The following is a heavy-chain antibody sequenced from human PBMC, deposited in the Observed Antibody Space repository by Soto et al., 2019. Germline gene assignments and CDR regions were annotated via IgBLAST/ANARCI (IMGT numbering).Heavy chain of an antibody. CDR1: GYTFSNYG. Sequence: QVQLVQSGAEVKKPGASMRISCRASGYTFSNYGVSWVRQAPGQGLEWMGWISDYNGDTNYAQNLQGRVNMTTDTSTNTAYMELRSLRSDDTAVYYCASPGYRPNYGMEVWGQGTTVTVSS. J-gene: IGHJ6*02. CDR2: ISDYNGDT. D-gene: IGHD5-18*01. CDR3: ASPGYRPNYGMEV. V-gene: IGHV1-18*01.